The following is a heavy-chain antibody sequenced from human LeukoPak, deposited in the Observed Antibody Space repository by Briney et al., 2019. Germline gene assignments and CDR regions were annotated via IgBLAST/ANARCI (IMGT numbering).Heavy chain of an antibody. J-gene: IGHJ4*02. CDR1: GFTFTTNA. D-gene: IGHD1-1*01. V-gene: IGHV3-23*01. CDR2: IRGNCDRT. Sequence: GGSLILSCSASGFTFTTNAMTWVRQAPGKGLEWVSTIRGNCDRTHYADSVTGRFTISRDNSKNTLYLQMNSMRGEDSAIYYCAKGQELDDGVFDSWGQGTLVTVSS. CDR3: AKGQELDDGVFDS.